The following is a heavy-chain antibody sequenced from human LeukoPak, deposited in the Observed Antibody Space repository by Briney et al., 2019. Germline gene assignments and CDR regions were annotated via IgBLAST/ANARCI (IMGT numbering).Heavy chain of an antibody. J-gene: IGHJ4*02. CDR3: AKDHGSWPYCLDY. Sequence: GESLKISCAASGFSLSSYALTWVRQAPGKGLEWVSAISGSGGSTDYADSVKGRFTISRDNSKSTLYLQMNSLRAEDTAVYYCAKDHGSWPYCLDYWGQGTLVTVSS. CDR2: ISGSGGST. V-gene: IGHV3-23*01. CDR1: GFSLSSYA. D-gene: IGHD6-13*01.